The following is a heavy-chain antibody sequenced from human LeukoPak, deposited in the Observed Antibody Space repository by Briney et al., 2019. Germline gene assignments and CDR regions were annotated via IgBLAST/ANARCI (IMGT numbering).Heavy chain of an antibody. V-gene: IGHV1-69*13. CDR1: GGTFSSYA. D-gene: IGHD6-19*01. J-gene: IGHJ6*02. CDR3: ASLLGFLAPYSSGWEGYSYYYYGMDV. CDR2: IIPIFGTA. Sequence: SVKVSCKASGGTFSSYAISWVRQAPGQGLEWMGGIIPIFGTANYAQKFQGRVTITADESTSTAYMELSSLRSEDTAVYYCASLLGFLAPYSSGWEGYSYYYYGMDVWGQGTTVTVSS.